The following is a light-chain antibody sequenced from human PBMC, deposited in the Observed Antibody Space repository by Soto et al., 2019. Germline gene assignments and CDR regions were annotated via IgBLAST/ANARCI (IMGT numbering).Light chain of an antibody. J-gene: IGKJ1*01. CDR2: KAS. Sequence: DIRITQSPSTLSGSVGDRVTITCRASQTISSWLAWYQQKPGKAPKLLISKASSLESGVPSRFSGSGSETEYTLTISSLQPDDIATYYCQQYNNYWTFGQGTKVDIK. CDR1: QTISSW. V-gene: IGKV1-5*03. CDR3: QQYNNYWT.